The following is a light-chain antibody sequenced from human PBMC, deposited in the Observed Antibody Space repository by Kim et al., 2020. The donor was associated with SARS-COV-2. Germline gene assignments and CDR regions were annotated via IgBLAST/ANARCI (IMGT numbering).Light chain of an antibody. CDR3: AAWDDSLSESL. CDR2: RNS. CDR1: SSNIGIND. V-gene: IGLV1-47*01. J-gene: IGLJ3*02. Sequence: GQRVTISCSGSSSNIGINDVYWYQQLPGTAPKLLIYRNSQRPSGVPDRFSGSKSGTSASLAISGLRSEDEADYYCAAWDDSLSESLFGGGTQLTVL.